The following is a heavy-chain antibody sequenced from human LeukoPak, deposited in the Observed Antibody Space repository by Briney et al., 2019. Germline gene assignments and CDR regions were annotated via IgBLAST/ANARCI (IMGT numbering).Heavy chain of an antibody. J-gene: IGHJ4*02. V-gene: IGHV4-30-4*08. Sequence: SQTLSLTCTVSGGSISSGDYYWSWIRQPPGKGLEWIGYIYYSGSTYYNPSLKSRVTISVDTSKNQFSLKLSSVTAADTAVYYCGREWSSGYWDYWGQGTLVTVSS. D-gene: IGHD3-22*01. CDR1: GGSISSGDYY. CDR3: GREWSSGYWDY. CDR2: IYYSGST.